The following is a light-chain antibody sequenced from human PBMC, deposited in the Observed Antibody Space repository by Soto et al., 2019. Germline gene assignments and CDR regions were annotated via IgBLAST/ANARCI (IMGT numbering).Light chain of an antibody. J-gene: IGKJ3*01. CDR2: GAS. Sequence: EMVLTQSPGTLSLSPGERATLSCRASQSVSSTYLAWYQQKPGQAPRLLIYGASNRATGIPDRFSGSGSGTDFTLTISSLEPEDFAVYYCQQYGSAPFTFGPGTKVDIK. CDR1: QSVSSTY. V-gene: IGKV3-20*01. CDR3: QQYGSAPFT.